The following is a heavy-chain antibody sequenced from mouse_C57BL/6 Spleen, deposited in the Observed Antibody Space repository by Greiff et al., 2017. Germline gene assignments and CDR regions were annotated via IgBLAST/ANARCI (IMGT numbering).Heavy chain of an antibody. D-gene: IGHD1-1*01. J-gene: IGHJ2*01. CDR2: ISYDGSN. V-gene: IGHV3-6*01. CDR1: GYSITSGYY. Sequence: EVHLVESGPGLVKPSQSLSLTCSVTGYSITSGYYWNWIRQFPGNKLEWMGYISYDGSNNYNPSLKNRISITRDTSKNQFFLKLNSVTTEDTATYYCARRGFTTVKPYYFDYWGQGTTLTVSS. CDR3: ARRGFTTVKPYYFDY.